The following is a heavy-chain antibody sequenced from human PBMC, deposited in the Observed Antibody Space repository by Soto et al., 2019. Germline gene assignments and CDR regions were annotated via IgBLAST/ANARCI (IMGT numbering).Heavy chain of an antibody. CDR1: GFTFSSYA. CDR3: ARDGDPGTTGTTWRNYYYYGMDV. D-gene: IGHD1-1*01. V-gene: IGHV3-30-3*01. CDR2: ISYDGGNK. Sequence: QVQLVESGGGVVQPGRSLRLSCAASGFTFSSYAMHWVRQAPGKGLERVAVISYDGGNKYYEDSVKGRFTISRDNSKNTLYLQMNSLRAEDTAVYYCARDGDPGTTGTTWRNYYYYGMDVWGQGTTVTVSS. J-gene: IGHJ6*02.